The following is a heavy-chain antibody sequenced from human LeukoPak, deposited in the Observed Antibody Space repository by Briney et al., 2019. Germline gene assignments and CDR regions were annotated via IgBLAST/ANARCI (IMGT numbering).Heavy chain of an antibody. CDR2: ISSSSSYI. D-gene: IGHD3/OR15-3a*01. V-gene: IGHV3-21*04. CDR1: GFTFSSYS. CDR3: ARVVAIDLQGQGPIN. Sequence: GGSLRLSCAASGFTFSSYSMNWVRQAPGKGLEWVSSISSSSSYIYYADSVKGRFTISRDNAKNSLYLQMNSLRAEDTAVYYCARVVAIDLQGQGPINWGQGTLVTVSS. J-gene: IGHJ4*02.